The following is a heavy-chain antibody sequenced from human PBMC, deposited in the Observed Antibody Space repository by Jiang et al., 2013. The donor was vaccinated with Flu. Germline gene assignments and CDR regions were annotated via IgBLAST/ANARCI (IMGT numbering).Heavy chain of an antibody. CDR3: ARGRQQWLVHDY. CDR2: IYYSGST. Sequence: LLKPSETLSLTCTVSGGSISSYYWSWIRQPPGKGLEWIGYIYYSGSTNYNPSLKSRVTISLDTSKNQFSLKLSSVTAADTAMYYCARGRQQWLVHDYWGQGTLVTVSS. D-gene: IGHD6-19*01. J-gene: IGHJ4*02. CDR1: GGSISSYY. V-gene: IGHV4-59*01.